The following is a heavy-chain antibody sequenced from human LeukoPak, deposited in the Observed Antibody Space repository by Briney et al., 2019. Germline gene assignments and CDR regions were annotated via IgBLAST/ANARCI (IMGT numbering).Heavy chain of an antibody. CDR3: ARLGDIVVVPAAMTIDY. J-gene: IGHJ4*02. D-gene: IGHD2-2*01. V-gene: IGHV4-39*01. Sequence: SETLSLTCTVSGGSISSSSYYWGWIRQPPGKGLEWIGSIYYSGSTYYNPSLKSRVTISVDTSKNQFSLKLSSVTAADTAVYYCARLGDIVVVPAAMTIDYWGQGTLVTVPS. CDR1: GGSISSSSYY. CDR2: IYYSGST.